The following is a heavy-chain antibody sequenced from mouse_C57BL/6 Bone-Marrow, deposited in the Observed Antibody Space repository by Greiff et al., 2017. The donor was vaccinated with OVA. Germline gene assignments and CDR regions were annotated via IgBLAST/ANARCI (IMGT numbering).Heavy chain of an antibody. D-gene: IGHD4-1*02. CDR1: GYTFTSYW. CDR3: AINWDFYFDY. V-gene: IGHV1-69*01. J-gene: IGHJ2*01. Sequence: QVQLQQPGAELVMPGASVKLSCKASGYTFTSYWMHWVKQRPGQGLEWIGEIDPSDSYTNYNQKFKGKSTLTVDKSSSTAYMQLSSLTSEDSAVYYCAINWDFYFDYWGQGTTLTVSS. CDR2: IDPSDSYT.